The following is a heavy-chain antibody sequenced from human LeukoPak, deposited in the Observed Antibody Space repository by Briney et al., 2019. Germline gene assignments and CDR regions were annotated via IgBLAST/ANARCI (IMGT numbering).Heavy chain of an antibody. J-gene: IGHJ3*02. CDR3: ARAWREWESDAFDI. CDR1: GYTFTSYD. CDR2: MNPNSGNT. V-gene: IGHV1-8*01. Sequence: ASVKVSCKASGYTFTSYDINWVRQATGQGLEWMGWMNPNSGNTGYAQKFQGRVTMTRNTSISTAYMELSSLRSEDTAVYYCARAWREWESDAFDIWGQGTMVTVS. D-gene: IGHD1-26*01.